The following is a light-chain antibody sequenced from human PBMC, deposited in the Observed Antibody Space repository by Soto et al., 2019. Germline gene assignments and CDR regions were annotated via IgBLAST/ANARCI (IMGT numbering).Light chain of an antibody. V-gene: IGKV3-11*01. CDR1: QSVSSY. CDR3: QHRSNWFWT. Sequence: EIVLTQSPATLSLSPGERATLSCRASQSVSSYLAWYQQKPGQAPRLLIYDASNRATGIPARFSGSGSGTDFTLTISSLEPEDFAVYYCQHRSNWFWTFGQGTKVEIK. CDR2: DAS. J-gene: IGKJ1*01.